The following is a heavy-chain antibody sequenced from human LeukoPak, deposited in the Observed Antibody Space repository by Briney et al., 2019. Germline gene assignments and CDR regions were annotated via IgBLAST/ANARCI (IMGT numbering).Heavy chain of an antibody. J-gene: IGHJ3*02. CDR2: ISWNSGRI. CDR3: AKVNARAAMEAFDI. V-gene: IGHV3-9*01. CDR1: GFTFDDYA. Sequence: GGSLRLSCAASGFTFDDYAMQWVSQAPGKGLEWVAGISWNSGRIGCADSVKGRFTISRDNAKNSLYLEINSLRAEDTALYYCAKVNARAAMEAFDIWGQGTMVTVSS. D-gene: IGHD2-2*01.